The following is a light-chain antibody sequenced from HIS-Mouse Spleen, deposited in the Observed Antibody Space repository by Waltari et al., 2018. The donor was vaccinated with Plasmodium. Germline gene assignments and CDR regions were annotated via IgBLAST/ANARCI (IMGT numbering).Light chain of an antibody. CDR2: EDS. J-gene: IGLJ3*02. CDR1: ALPKQY. Sequence: SYELTQPPSVSVSPGQPARITCSGEALPKQYAYWYQQKSGQAPVLVIYEDSKRPSGIPEGFSGSSSGTMATLTISGAQVEDEADYYCYSTDSSGNHRVFGGGTKLTVL. V-gene: IGLV3-10*01. CDR3: YSTDSSGNHRV.